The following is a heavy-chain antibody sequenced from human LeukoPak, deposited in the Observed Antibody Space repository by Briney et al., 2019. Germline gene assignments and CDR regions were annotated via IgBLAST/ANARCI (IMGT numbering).Heavy chain of an antibody. CDR2: IYHSGST. V-gene: IGHV4-38-2*01. D-gene: IGHD6-13*01. Sequence: SETLSLTCAVSGYSISSGYYWGWIRQPPGKGLEWIGSIYHSGSTYYNPSLKSRVTISVDTSKNQFSLKLSSVTAADTAVYYCARGRPVAARIMRFDPWGQGTLVTVSS. CDR3: ARGRPVAARIMRFDP. J-gene: IGHJ5*02. CDR1: GYSISSGYY.